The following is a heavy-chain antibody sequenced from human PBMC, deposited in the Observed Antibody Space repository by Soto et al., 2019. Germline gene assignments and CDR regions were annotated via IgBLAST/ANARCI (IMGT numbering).Heavy chain of an antibody. CDR1: GGSISNYY. D-gene: IGHD3-10*01. CDR3: ARYYGSGSYDDYYYYYYMDV. J-gene: IGHJ6*03. CDR2: FYYTGIT. V-gene: IGHV4-59*08. Sequence: SETLSLTCTVSGGSISNYYWSWIRQPPGKGLEWIGYFYYTGITNYNPSLKSRISMSVDTSKNQFSLKLSSVTAADTAVYYCARYYGSGSYDDYYYYYYMDVWGKGTTVTVSS.